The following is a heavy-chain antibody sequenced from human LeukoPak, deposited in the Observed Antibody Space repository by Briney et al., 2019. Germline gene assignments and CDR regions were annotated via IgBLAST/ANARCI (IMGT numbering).Heavy chain of an antibody. Sequence: PGGSLRLSCAASGFTFSSYGMHWVRQAPGKGLEWVSSISSSSSYIYYADSVKGRFTISRDNAKNSLYLQMNSLRAEDTAVYYCARVGYSSSWYSAMVYYYYYMDVWGKGTTVTVSS. V-gene: IGHV3-21*01. CDR1: GFTFSSYG. J-gene: IGHJ6*03. D-gene: IGHD6-13*01. CDR3: ARVGYSSSWYSAMVYYYYYMDV. CDR2: ISSSSSYI.